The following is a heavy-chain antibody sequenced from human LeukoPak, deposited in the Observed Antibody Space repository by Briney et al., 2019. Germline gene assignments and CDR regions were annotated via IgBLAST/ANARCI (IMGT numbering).Heavy chain of an antibody. CDR2: ISPGDSDT. J-gene: IGHJ6*03. Sequence: GEPLKISCKGSGYSFTSYSIAWVRQMPGKGLEWMGIISPGDSDTTYSPSFQGQVTISADKSISTAYLQWNSLKASDTAMYYCARRVDDYYYMDVWGEGTTVTVSS. CDR1: GYSFTSYS. CDR3: ARRVDDYYYMDV. V-gene: IGHV5-51*01. D-gene: IGHD2-15*01.